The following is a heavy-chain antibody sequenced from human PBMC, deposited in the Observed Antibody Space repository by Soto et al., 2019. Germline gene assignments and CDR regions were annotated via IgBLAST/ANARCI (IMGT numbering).Heavy chain of an antibody. V-gene: IGHV3-23*01. CDR3: GKERRGSGWSVCNF. J-gene: IGHJ4*02. CDR2: ISGNGDSA. D-gene: IGHD6-19*01. CDR1: GFTFRDYA. Sequence: VQLLESGGGLVQPGGSLRLSCAASGFTFRDYAMNWVRLSPGKGLEWVSDISGNGDSARHADSEKGRFTISRDNSRNTLYLQMNSLRVDDTAVYYCGKERRGSGWSVCNFWGQGTLVTVSS.